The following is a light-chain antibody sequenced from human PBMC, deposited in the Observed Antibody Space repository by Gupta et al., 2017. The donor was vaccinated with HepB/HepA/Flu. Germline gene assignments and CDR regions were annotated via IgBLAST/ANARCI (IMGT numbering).Light chain of an antibody. V-gene: IGKV1-39*01. CDR3: QETYSAPPFT. CDR1: QSINDY. CDR2: AAS. Sequence: IQMTQSQSSLPASVGDRVTITCRASQSINDYLNWYQQKPGEAPKLLIYAASNLQSGVPSRFSASASGTDFTLTISGLQPEDIAIYYCQETYSAPPFTFGQGTKLEI. J-gene: IGKJ2*01.